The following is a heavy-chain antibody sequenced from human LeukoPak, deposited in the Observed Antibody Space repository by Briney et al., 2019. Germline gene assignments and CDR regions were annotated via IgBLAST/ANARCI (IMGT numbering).Heavy chain of an antibody. CDR3: ARDGSLTYWYFDY. Sequence: GGSLRLSCAASGFTFSSYSMNWVRQAPGKGLEWVSSISSSSSYIYYADSVKGRFTISRDNAKNSLYLQMNSLRAEDTAVYYCARDGSLTYWYFDYWGQGTLVTVSS. CDR2: ISSSSSYI. V-gene: IGHV3-21*01. J-gene: IGHJ4*02. CDR1: GFTFSSYS. D-gene: IGHD3-10*01.